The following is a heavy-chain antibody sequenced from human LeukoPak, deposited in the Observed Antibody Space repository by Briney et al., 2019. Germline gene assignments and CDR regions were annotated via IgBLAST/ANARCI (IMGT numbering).Heavy chain of an antibody. CDR2: IKHDGSEK. Sequence: PGGSLRLSCTASGFTFSSYWMTWVRQAPGKGLEWVANIKHDGSEKYYVDSVKGRFTISRDNGKNSLYLQMNSLRAEDTAMYYCANWESRTIGSYWGQGTLVTVSS. CDR3: ANWESRTIGSY. D-gene: IGHD1-26*01. CDR1: GFTFSSYW. J-gene: IGHJ4*02. V-gene: IGHV3-7*01.